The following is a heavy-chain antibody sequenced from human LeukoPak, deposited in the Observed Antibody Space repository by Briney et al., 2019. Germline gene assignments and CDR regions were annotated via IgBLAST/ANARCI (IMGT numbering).Heavy chain of an antibody. CDR1: GYSISSGYY. Sequence: SETLSLTCTVSGYSISSGYYWGWIRPPPGKGLEWIGSICHSGSTYYNPSLKSRVTISVDTSKNQFSLKLSSVTAADTAVYYCARTYGKPYDAFDIWGQGTMVTVSS. CDR2: ICHSGST. V-gene: IGHV4-38-2*02. D-gene: IGHD4-17*01. CDR3: ARTYGKPYDAFDI. J-gene: IGHJ3*02.